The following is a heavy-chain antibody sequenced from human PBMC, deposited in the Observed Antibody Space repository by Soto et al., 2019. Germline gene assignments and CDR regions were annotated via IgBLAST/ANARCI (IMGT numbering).Heavy chain of an antibody. CDR1: GYTFTSYG. Sequence: GASVKVSCKASGYTFTSYGISWVRQAPGQGLEWMGWISAYNGNTNYAQKLQGRVTMTTDTSTSTAYMELRSLRSDDTAVYYCARRPIFGVVIGENDAFDIWGQGTMVTVSS. J-gene: IGHJ3*02. D-gene: IGHD3-3*01. CDR3: ARRPIFGVVIGENDAFDI. CDR2: ISAYNGNT. V-gene: IGHV1-18*01.